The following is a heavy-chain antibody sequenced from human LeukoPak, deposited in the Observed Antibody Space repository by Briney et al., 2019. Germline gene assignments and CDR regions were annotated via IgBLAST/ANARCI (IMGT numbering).Heavy chain of an antibody. D-gene: IGHD2-2*01. Sequence: SETLSLTCTVSGGSTGSDYWGWIRQPPGKGLEWIGSIYHSGSTYYNPSLKSRVTISVDTSKNQFSLKLRSVTAADTAVYYCAREALGYCSGTSCPNGMDVWGQGTTVTVYS. V-gene: IGHV4-38-2*02. CDR2: IYHSGST. CDR3: AREALGYCSGTSCPNGMDV. CDR1: GGSTGSDY. J-gene: IGHJ6*02.